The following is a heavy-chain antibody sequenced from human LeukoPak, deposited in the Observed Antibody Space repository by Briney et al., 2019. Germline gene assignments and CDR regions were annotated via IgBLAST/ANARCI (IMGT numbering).Heavy chain of an antibody. D-gene: IGHD6-13*01. J-gene: IGHJ4*02. CDR1: GFTFSRYS. Sequence: PGGSLRLSCAASGFTFSRYSMNWVRQAPGKGLEWVSFITSTSGNIYYADSVKGRFTTSRDNAENSLYLQMNSLGAEDTAVYYCARGQAAAGPAAHDYWGQGILVTVSS. V-gene: IGHV3-48*04. CDR3: ARGQAAAGPAAHDY. CDR2: ITSTSGNI.